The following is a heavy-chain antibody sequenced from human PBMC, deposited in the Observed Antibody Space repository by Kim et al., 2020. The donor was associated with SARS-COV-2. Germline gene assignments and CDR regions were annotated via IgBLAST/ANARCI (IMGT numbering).Heavy chain of an antibody. CDR2: INWNGGST. J-gene: IGHJ4*02. D-gene: IGHD6-19*01. Sequence: GGSLRLSCVASGFVFDDNPMHWVRQAPGKGLEWVSDINWNGGSTTYADSVKGRFTISRDNAKHSLYLQMNNLRAEDTAFYYCVTSTGLEKNSFDYWGLGTLVTVSS. CDR1: GFVFDDNP. CDR3: VTSTGLEKNSFDY. V-gene: IGHV3-20*04.